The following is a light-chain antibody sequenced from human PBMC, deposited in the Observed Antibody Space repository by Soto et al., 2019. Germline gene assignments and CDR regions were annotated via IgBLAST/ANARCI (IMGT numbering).Light chain of an antibody. Sequence: QSVLTQPPSVSAAPGQKVTISCSGSNSNIGNNYVYWYQQLPGTAPKLLIYENNKRPSGIPDRFSGSKSGTSATLGITGLQTGDEADYYCGTWDTSLNVGVFGGGTKLTVL. J-gene: IGLJ2*01. CDR2: ENN. V-gene: IGLV1-51*02. CDR3: GTWDTSLNVGV. CDR1: NSNIGNNY.